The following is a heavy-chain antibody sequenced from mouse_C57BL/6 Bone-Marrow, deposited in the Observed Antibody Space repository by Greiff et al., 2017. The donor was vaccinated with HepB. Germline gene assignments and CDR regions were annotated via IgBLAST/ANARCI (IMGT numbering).Heavy chain of an antibody. CDR1: RYTFTDYN. J-gene: IGHJ1*03. CDR3: ARITTVVAQWYFDV. V-gene: IGHV1-18*01. CDR2: INPNNGGT. Sequence: EVKLVESGPELVKPGASVKIPCKASRYTFTDYNMAWVKQSHGKSLEWSGDINPNNGGTIYNQKFKGKATLTVDKSSSTAYMELRSLTSEDTAVYYCARITTVVAQWYFDVWGTGTTVTVSS. D-gene: IGHD1-1*01.